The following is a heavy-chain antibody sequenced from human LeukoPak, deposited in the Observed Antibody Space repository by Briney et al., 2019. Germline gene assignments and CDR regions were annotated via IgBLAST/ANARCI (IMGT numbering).Heavy chain of an antibody. CDR2: IHYSGST. V-gene: IGHV4-59*08. CDR1: GGSISSYY. J-gene: IGHJ4*02. D-gene: IGHD2-15*01. CDR3: AGYCSGGSCPDS. Sequence: SETLTLTCSVSGGSISSYYWTWIRQPPGKGLEWTGYIHYSGSTKYNPSLKSRVTISVDTSKNQFSLQLISVTAADTAVYYCAGYCSGGSCPDSWGQGTLVSVSS.